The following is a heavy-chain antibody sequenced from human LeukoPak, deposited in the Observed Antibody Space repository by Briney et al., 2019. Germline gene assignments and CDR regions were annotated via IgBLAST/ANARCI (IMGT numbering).Heavy chain of an antibody. J-gene: IGHJ4*02. CDR3: SGRDSSRSPWAY. Sequence: QPGGSLRLSCAASAFPFTSFWMNCVRQTPGRGLEWLANIRPDGSEQYYVDSVRGRFTISRDNAKNSVYLDMNHLRVDDPGLYYCSGRDSSRSPWAYWGQGTLVSVSS. CDR1: AFPFTSFW. V-gene: IGHV3-7*01. CDR2: IRPDGSEQ. D-gene: IGHD2-2*01.